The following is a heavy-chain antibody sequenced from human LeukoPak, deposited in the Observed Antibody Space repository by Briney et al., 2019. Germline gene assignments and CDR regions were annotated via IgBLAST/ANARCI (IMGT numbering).Heavy chain of an antibody. CDR1: GGSISSYY. J-gene: IGHJ6*02. CDR2: IYYSGST. V-gene: IGHV4-59*01. Sequence: SETLSLTCTVSGGSISSYYWSWIRQPPGKGLEWIGYIYYSGSTNYNPSLKSRVTISVDTSKNQFSLKLSSVTAADTAVYYCARGLRNCSGSCYYGMDVWGQGTTVTVSS. CDR3: ARGLRNCSGSCYYGMDV. D-gene: IGHD2-15*01.